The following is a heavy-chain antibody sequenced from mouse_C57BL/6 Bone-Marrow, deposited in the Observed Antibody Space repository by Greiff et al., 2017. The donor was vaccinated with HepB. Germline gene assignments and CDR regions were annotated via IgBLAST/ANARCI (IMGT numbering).Heavy chain of an antibody. D-gene: IGHD2-12*01. CDR3: ARGSYRGYYAMDY. Sequence: DVHLVEYGGGLVQPGGSLKLSCAASGFTFSDYYMYWVRQTPEKRLEWVAYISNGGGSTYYPDTVKGRFTISRDNAKNTLYLQMSRLKSEDTAMYYCARGSYRGYYAMDYWGQGTSVTVSS. J-gene: IGHJ4*01. V-gene: IGHV5-12*01. CDR1: GFTFSDYY. CDR2: ISNGGGST.